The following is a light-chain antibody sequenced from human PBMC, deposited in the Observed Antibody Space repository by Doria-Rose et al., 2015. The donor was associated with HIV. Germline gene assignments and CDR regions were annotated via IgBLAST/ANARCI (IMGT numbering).Light chain of an antibody. J-gene: IGLJ2*01. CDR3: SSYTSSNSVV. V-gene: IGLV2-14*01. CDR1: SSDVGGYNY. Sequence: PGQSITISCTGTSSDVGGYNYVSWYQQHPGKAPKLMIYEVSNRPSGVSNRFSGSKSGNTASLTISGLQAEDEADYYCSSYTSSNSVVFGGGTKLTVL. CDR2: EVS.